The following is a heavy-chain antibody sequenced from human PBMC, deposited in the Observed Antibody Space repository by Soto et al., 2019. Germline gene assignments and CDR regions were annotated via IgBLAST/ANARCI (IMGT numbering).Heavy chain of an antibody. CDR1: GFTFSSYN. Sequence: EVQLVESGGGLVKPGGSLRLSCAVSGFTFSSYNMNWVRQAPGKGLEWVSSIDYSGYYIYYADSVKGRFTISRDDARNSLYLQMNSLRADDTAVYYCARALDSSNWFDPWGQGTLVTVTS. CDR3: ARALDSSNWFDP. D-gene: IGHD2-15*01. J-gene: IGHJ5*02. CDR2: IDYSGYYI. V-gene: IGHV3-21*01.